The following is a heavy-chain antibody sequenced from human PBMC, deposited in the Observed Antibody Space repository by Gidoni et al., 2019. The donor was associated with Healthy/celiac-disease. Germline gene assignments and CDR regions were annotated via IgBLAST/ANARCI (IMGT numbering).Heavy chain of an antibody. J-gene: IGHJ3*02. CDR2: INPNSGGT. Sequence: QVQLVQSGAEVKKPGASVKVSCKASGYTFTGYYMHWVRQAPGQGREWMGWINPNSGGTNYAQKFQGRVTMTRDTSISTTYMELSRLRSDDTAVYYCARVMDMTLDYGDYGDAFDIWGQGTMVTVSS. D-gene: IGHD4-17*01. CDR1: GYTFTGYY. V-gene: IGHV1-2*02. CDR3: ARVMDMTLDYGDYGDAFDI.